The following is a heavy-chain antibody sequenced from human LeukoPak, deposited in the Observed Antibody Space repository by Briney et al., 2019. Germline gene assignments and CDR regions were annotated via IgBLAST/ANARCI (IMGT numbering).Heavy chain of an antibody. J-gene: IGHJ4*02. CDR1: GGSISSYY. Sequence: SETLSLTCTVSGGSISSYYWSWIRQPPGKGLEWIGYIYYSGSTNYNPSLKSRVTISIDTSKNQFSLKLSSVTAADTAVYYCARDQIRLSGYGTGGSSDYWGQGTLVTVSS. CDR3: ARDQIRLSGYGTGGSSDY. CDR2: IYYSGST. V-gene: IGHV4-59*01. D-gene: IGHD5-12*01.